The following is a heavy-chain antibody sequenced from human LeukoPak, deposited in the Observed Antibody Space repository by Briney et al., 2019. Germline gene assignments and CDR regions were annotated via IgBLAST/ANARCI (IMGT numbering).Heavy chain of an antibody. CDR3: ARRYFDY. CDR1: GFTISSYW. J-gene: IGHJ4*02. V-gene: IGHV3-7*03. CDR2: IKQDGSVE. Sequence: GGSLRLSCVASGFTISSYWMHWVRQAPGKGLEWVANIKQDGSVEYYVDSVKGRFTISRDNAKNSLYLQMNSLRAEDTAVYYCARRYFDYWGQGILVTVSS.